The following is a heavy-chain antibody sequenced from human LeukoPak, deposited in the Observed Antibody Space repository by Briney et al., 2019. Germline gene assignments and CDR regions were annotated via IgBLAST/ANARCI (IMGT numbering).Heavy chain of an antibody. CDR2: IIPIFGTA. Sequence: ASVKVSCKASGGTFSSYAISWVRQAPGQGPEWMGGIIPIFGTANYAQKFQGRVTITADESTSTAYMELSSLRSEDTAVYYCARVGYSGYDYYYYYYGMDVWGQGTTVTVSS. CDR1: GGTFSSYA. V-gene: IGHV1-69*01. D-gene: IGHD5-12*01. J-gene: IGHJ6*02. CDR3: ARVGYSGYDYYYYYYGMDV.